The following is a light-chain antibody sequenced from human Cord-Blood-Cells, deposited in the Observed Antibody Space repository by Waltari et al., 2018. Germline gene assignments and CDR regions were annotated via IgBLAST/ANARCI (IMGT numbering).Light chain of an antibody. CDR1: SIDVGGYNY. CDR2: DVS. Sequence: QSALTPPASVSGSPGQSITISCTGTSIDVGGYNYVSWYQQHPGKAPQLMIYDVSNRPSGVSNRVAGSKSGNTASLTISGLQAEDEADYYCSSYTSSSTLVFGGGTKLTVL. CDR3: SSYTSSSTLV. V-gene: IGLV2-14*03. J-gene: IGLJ3*02.